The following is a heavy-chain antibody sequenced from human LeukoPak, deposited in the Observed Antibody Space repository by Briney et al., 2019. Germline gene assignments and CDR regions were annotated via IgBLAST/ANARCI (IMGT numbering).Heavy chain of an antibody. CDR3: TTAQWLILLGGFHI. D-gene: IGHD6-19*01. CDR2: ISGYNANT. V-gene: IGHV1-18*01. J-gene: IGHJ3*02. CDR1: GYTFTSYG. Sequence: ASVKVSCKASGYTFTSYGISWVRQAPGQGLEWMGRISGYNANTKYEQQLQGRVTMTTDTSTSTAYMELSSLRSEDTAVYCCTTAQWLILLGGFHIWGHGTLVTVSS.